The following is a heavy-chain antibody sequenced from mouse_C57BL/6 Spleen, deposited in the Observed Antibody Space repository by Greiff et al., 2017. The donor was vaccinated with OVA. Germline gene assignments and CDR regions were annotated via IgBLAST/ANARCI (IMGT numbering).Heavy chain of an antibody. D-gene: IGHD1-1*01. CDR3: TGTTVVEGFDV. CDR2: IDPETGGT. CDR1: GYTFTDYE. Sequence: VQLQQSGAELVRPGASVTLSCKASGYTFTDYEMHWVKQTPVHGLEWIGAIDPETGGTAYNQKFKGKAILTADKSSSTAYMALRSLTSEDSAVYYCTGTTVVEGFDVWGTGTTVTVSS. V-gene: IGHV1-15*01. J-gene: IGHJ1*03.